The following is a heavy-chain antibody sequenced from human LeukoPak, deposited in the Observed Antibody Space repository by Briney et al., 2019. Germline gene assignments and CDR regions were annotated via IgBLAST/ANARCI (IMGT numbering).Heavy chain of an antibody. V-gene: IGHV3-23*01. CDR2: ISGSGGDT. CDR3: AKERNYDSSGYPHYFDY. Sequence: GGSLSLSCAVSGCTFSRYAMSWVRQAPGKGLGWVSAISGSGGDTYYADSVQGRVTLSRDNSKNTLYLHMNSLRGEDPAVYYCAKERNYDSSGYPHYFDYWGQGTLVIVSS. D-gene: IGHD3-22*01. J-gene: IGHJ4*02. CDR1: GCTFSRYA.